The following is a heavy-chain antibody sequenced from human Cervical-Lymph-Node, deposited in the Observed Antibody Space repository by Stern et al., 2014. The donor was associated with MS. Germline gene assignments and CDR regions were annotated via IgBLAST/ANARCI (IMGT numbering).Heavy chain of an antibody. Sequence: QVQLVQSGAEVKKPGSAVKVSCKASGGTFSGVAISWVRQAPGQRLEWVGEINPLFGTPHYAQKFRGRVTFTADESTSTVYMDLSSLTSDDTAFYYCARHDRGNAADWGQGTLVTVSS. CDR2: INPLFGTP. J-gene: IGHJ4*02. V-gene: IGHV1-69*01. D-gene: IGHD1-26*01. CDR1: GGTFSGVA. CDR3: ARHDRGNAAD.